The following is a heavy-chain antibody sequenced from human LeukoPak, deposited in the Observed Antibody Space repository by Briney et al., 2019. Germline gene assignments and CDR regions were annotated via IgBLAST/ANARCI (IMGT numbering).Heavy chain of an antibody. V-gene: IGHV4-59*01. D-gene: IGHD2-15*01. Sequence: SETLSLTCTVSGGSISGYYWSWIRQPPGKGLEWIGYIYYSGSTNYNPSLESRVTISVDTSNNQFSLKLSSVTAADTAVYYCARIGYCSGGSCYPLDYWGQGTLVTVSS. J-gene: IGHJ4*02. CDR1: GGSISGYY. CDR3: ARIGYCSGGSCYPLDY. CDR2: IYYSGST.